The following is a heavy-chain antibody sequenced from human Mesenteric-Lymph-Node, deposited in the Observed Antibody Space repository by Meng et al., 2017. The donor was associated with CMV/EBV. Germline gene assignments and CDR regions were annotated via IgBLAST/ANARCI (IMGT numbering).Heavy chain of an antibody. CDR1: GGSISSGTYY. Sequence: SETLSLTCTVSGGSISSGTYYWGWIRQPPGKGLEWIGSVYYSGSTYYNPSFKSRVAISLDTSKNQFSLKLSSVTAADTAVYYCARVPYSYGPYYFDYWGQGTLVTVSS. V-gene: IGHV4-39*07. J-gene: IGHJ4*02. CDR3: ARVPYSYGPYYFDY. CDR2: VYYSGST. D-gene: IGHD5-18*01.